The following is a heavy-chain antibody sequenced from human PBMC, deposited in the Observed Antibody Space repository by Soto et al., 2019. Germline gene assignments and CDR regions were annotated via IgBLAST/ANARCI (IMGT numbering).Heavy chain of an antibody. Sequence: SETLSLTCAVSGGSSSSGGYSWSWIRQPPGKGLEWIGYIYHSGSTYYNPSLKSRVTISVDTSKNQFSLKLSSVTAADTAVYYCARPLYSYGPMDVWGQGTTVTVSS. J-gene: IGHJ6*02. V-gene: IGHV4-30-2*02. CDR3: ARPLYSYGPMDV. CDR2: IYHSGST. CDR1: GGSSSSGGYS. D-gene: IGHD5-18*01.